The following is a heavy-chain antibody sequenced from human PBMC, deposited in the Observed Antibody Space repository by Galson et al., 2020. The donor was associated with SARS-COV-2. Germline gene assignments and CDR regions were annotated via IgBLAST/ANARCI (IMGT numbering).Heavy chain of an antibody. Sequence: GGSLRLSCAASGFTFSSYAMHWVRQAPGKGLEWVAVISYDGSNKYYADSVKGRFTISRDNSKNTLYLQMNSLRAEDTAVYYCARNAARNYFDYWGQGTLVTVSS. V-gene: IGHV3-30-3*01. CDR1: GFTFSSYA. D-gene: IGHD6-6*01. CDR3: ARNAARNYFDY. CDR2: ISYDGSNK. J-gene: IGHJ4*02.